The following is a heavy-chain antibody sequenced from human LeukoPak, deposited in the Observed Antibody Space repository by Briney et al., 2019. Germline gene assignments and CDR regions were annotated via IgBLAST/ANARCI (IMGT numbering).Heavy chain of an antibody. D-gene: IGHD3-10*01. J-gene: IGHJ5*01. CDR1: GFTFSSYE. CDR3: AKVGSFGERDS. Sequence: GGSLRLSCAASGFTFSSYEMNWVRQAPGKGLVWVSRINSDGSSTSYADSVKGRFTISRDNSKNTLYLQMSSLRAEDTAVYYCAKVGSFGERDSWGLGTLVTVSS. V-gene: IGHV3-74*01. CDR2: INSDGSST.